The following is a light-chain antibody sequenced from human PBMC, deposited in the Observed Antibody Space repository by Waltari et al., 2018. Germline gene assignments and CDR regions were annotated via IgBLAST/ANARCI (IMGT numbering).Light chain of an antibody. V-gene: IGKV4-1*01. CDR2: GAS. CDR3: QQYYTAPVT. CDR1: QNVFYSPYGKNY. Sequence: IVMTQSPESMGVSVGASVTINYKSSQNVFYSPYGKNYLVCYQQNPRQPPKLPISGASTRESGVPDRFSGGGSGTDFTLTISSLQAEDVAVYYCQQYYTAPVTFGPGTKVDIK. J-gene: IGKJ3*01.